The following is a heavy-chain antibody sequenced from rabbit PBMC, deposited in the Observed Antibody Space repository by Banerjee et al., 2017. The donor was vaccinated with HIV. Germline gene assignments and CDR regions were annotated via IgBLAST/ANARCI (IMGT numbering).Heavy chain of an antibody. CDR1: GFSFNSIFW. J-gene: IGHJ4*01. CDR3: ARDLAGVIGWNFDL. D-gene: IGHD4-1*01. Sequence: QSLEESGGGLVKPGASLTLTCTTSGFSFNSIFWICWVRQAPGKGLEWIACIYAGSNGSTYYASWAKGRFTISKTSSTTVALQMTSLTAADTATYFCARDLAGVIGWNFDLWGQGTLVTVS. CDR2: IYAGSNGST. V-gene: IGHV1S40*01.